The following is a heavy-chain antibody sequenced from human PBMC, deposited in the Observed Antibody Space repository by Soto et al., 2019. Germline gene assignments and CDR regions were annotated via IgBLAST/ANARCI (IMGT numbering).Heavy chain of an antibody. D-gene: IGHD3-10*01. CDR2: VYYSGIT. CDR3: GRHQDSYYKDHFDY. Sequence: SETLSLTCPVSGCSVSIRDYYWGWIHQPPGKGLEWIGSVYYSGITYYNPSLKSRVTISVDTPNNQFSLRLRSVTAADTAVYYWGRHQDSYYKDHFDYWGQGALVTVSS. CDR1: GCSVSIRDYY. J-gene: IGHJ4*02. V-gene: IGHV4-39*01.